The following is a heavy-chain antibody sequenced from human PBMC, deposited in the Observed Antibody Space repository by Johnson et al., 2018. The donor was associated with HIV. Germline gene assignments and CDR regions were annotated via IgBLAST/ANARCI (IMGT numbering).Heavy chain of an antibody. CDR3: AKDLPGTSRQEAFDI. CDR1: GFTVSSNY. Sequence: VQLVESGGGLVQPGGSLRLSCAASGFTVSSNYMSWVRQAPGKGLEWVSVIYSGGSTYYADSVNGRFTISRDNSKNTLYLQMNSLRAGDTAVYYCAKDLPGTSRQEAFDIWGQGTMVTVSS. CDR2: IYSGGST. V-gene: IGHV3-66*01. D-gene: IGHD2-2*01. J-gene: IGHJ3*02.